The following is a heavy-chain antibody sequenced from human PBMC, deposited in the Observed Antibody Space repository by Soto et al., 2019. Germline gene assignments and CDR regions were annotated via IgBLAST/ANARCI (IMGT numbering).Heavy chain of an antibody. CDR3: ARWTRSGYDYNWFDP. CDR2: IYHSGST. V-gene: IGHV4-30-2*01. Sequence: SETLSLTCAVSGGSISSGGYSWSWIRQPPGKGLEWIGYIYHSGSTYYNPSLKSRVTISVDRSKNQFSLKLSSVTAADTAVYYCARWTRSGYDYNWFDPWGQGTLVTVSS. D-gene: IGHD5-12*01. CDR1: GGSISSGGYS. J-gene: IGHJ5*02.